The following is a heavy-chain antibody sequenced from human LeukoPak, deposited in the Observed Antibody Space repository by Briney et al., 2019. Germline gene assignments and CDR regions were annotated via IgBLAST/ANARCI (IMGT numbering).Heavy chain of an antibody. D-gene: IGHD2-15*01. Sequence: GGSLRLSCAASGFTFSSYSMNWVRQAPGKGLEWVSSISSSSSYIYYADSVKGRFTISRDNAKNSLYLQMNSLRAEDTAVYYCARSVGWYCSGGSCYDFDYWGQGTLVTVSS. CDR3: ARSVGWYCSGGSCYDFDY. J-gene: IGHJ4*02. V-gene: IGHV3-21*01. CDR2: ISSSSSYI. CDR1: GFTFSSYS.